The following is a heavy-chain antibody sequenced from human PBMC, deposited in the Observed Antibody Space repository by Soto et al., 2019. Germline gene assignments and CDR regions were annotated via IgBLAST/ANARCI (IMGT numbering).Heavy chain of an antibody. J-gene: IGHJ4*02. Sequence: EVQLVESGGGLVQPGGSLRLSCAASGFTFSDYYMDWVRQVPGKWLEWLGRSRNKANSYNTGYAASVKGRFSISRDYSKDSMYLQMNSLQTEDTAVYYCARDTGGSYDYWGQGALVTVSS. V-gene: IGHV3-72*01. CDR3: ARDTGGSYDY. D-gene: IGHD1-26*01. CDR1: GFTFSDYY. CDR2: SRNKANSYNT.